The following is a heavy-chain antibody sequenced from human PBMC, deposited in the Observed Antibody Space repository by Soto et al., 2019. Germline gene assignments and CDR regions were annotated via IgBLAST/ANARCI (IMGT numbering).Heavy chain of an antibody. CDR1: GGSISSYY. V-gene: IGHV4-59*01. CDR3: ARDCSGGSCYSGEGNWFDP. CDR2: IYYSGST. Sequence: LSLTCTVSGGSISSYYWSWIRQPPGKGLEWIGYIYYSGSTNYNPSLKSRVTISVDTSKNQFSLKLSSVTAADTAVYYCARDCSGGSCYSGEGNWFDPWGQGTLVTVS. D-gene: IGHD2-15*01. J-gene: IGHJ5*02.